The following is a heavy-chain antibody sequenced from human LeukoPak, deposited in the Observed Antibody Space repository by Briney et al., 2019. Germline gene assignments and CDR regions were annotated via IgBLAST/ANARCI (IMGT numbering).Heavy chain of an antibody. Sequence: GGSLRLSCAASGFTFSSYWMSWVRQAPGKGLEWVANIKQDGSEKYYVDSVKGRFTISRDNAKNSLYLQMNSLRAEDTAVYYCAREGFDWNSRAFDPWGQGTLVSVSS. D-gene: IGHD1-7*01. J-gene: IGHJ5*02. CDR2: IKQDGSEK. CDR1: GFTFSSYW. CDR3: AREGFDWNSRAFDP. V-gene: IGHV3-7*01.